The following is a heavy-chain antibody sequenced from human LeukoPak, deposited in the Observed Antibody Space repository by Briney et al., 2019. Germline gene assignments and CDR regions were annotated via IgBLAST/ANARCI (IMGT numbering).Heavy chain of an antibody. CDR3: AKEPVAGHYFDY. Sequence: GGSLRLSCAASGFTFEDYAMHWVRQAPGKGLEWVSGISWNSGSIGYADSVKGRFTISRDNAKNSLYLQMNSLRAEDTALYYCAKEPVAGHYFDYWGQGTLVTVSS. CDR2: ISWNSGSI. D-gene: IGHD6-19*01. J-gene: IGHJ4*02. CDR1: GFTFEDYA. V-gene: IGHV3-9*01.